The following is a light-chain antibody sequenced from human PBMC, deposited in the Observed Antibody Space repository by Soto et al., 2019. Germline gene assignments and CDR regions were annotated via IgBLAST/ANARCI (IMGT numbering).Light chain of an antibody. CDR3: QHFGSSTWT. V-gene: IGKV3D-20*01. J-gene: IGKJ1*01. CDR1: QSVTSTS. Sequence: IVLTQSPAALSLSPGERATLSCGASQSVTSTSLAWYQQKPGLAPRLLIYAASTRATGIPDRFSGSGSGTDFTLTITRLEPEDFALYYCQHFGSSTWTFGQGTKVDI. CDR2: AAS.